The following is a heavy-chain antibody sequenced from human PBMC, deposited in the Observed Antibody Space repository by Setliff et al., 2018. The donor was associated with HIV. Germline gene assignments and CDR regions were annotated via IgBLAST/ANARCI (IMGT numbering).Heavy chain of an antibody. J-gene: IGHJ4*02. CDR2: ISSTSSTI. CDR3: ARASSYYYDSSGYSSYFDY. V-gene: IGHV3-48*04. CDR1: GFTFSSYS. Sequence: GGSLRLSCTASGFTFSSYSMNWVRQAPGKGLEWVSYISSTSSTIYYADSVKGRFTISRDNAKKSLYLQMNSLRAEDTAVYYCARASSYYYDSSGYSSYFDYWGQGTLVTVSS. D-gene: IGHD3-22*01.